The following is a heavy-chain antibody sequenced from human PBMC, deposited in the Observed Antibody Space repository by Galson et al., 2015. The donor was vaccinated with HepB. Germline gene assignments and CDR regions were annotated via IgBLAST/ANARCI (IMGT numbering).Heavy chain of an antibody. D-gene: IGHD6-19*01. V-gene: IGHV4-30-2*01. CDR2: IYHSGST. Sequence: SCKASGGSISSGGYSWSWNRQPPGQGLEWIGYIYHSGSTYYNPSLKSRVTISVDRSKNQFSLKLSSVTAADTAVYYCARGGGGSSGWYINCFDPWGQGTLVTVPS. CDR3: ARGGGGSSGWYINCFDP. J-gene: IGHJ5*02. CDR1: GGSISSGGYS.